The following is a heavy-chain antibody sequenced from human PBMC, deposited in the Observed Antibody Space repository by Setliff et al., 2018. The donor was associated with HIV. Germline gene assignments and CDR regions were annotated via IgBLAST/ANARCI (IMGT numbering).Heavy chain of an antibody. CDR2: LYPDDSDT. J-gene: IGHJ3*02. D-gene: IGHD2-2*01. Sequence: PGESLKISCQTSGYTFSIYWIGWVRQGPGKGLEWMTILYPDDSDTRYSPSFQGQGTISADKSISTAFLQWSSLEASDTAIYYCARLSRDCSNDTCYAGAFDIWGQGTMVTVSS. CDR3: ARLSRDCSNDTCYAGAFDI. V-gene: IGHV5-51*01. CDR1: GYTFSIYW.